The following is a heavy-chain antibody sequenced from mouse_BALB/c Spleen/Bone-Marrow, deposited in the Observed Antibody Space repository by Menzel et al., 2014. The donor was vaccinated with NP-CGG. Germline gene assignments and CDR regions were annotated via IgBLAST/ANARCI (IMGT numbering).Heavy chain of an antibody. D-gene: IGHD4-1*01. J-gene: IGHJ2*01. CDR1: GYSITSDYA. CDR3: AKTGTRYYFDY. V-gene: IGHV3-2*02. Sequence: VQLKESGPGLVKPSQSLSLTCTVTGYSITSDYAWNWIRQFPGNKLEWMGYISYSGSTSYNPSLKSRISITRDTSKNQFFLQLNSVTTEDTATYYCAKTGTRYYFDYWGQGTTLTVSS. CDR2: ISYSGST.